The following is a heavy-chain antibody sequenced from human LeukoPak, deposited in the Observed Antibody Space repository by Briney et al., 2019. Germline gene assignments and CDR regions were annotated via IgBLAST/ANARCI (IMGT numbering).Heavy chain of an antibody. CDR3: AKDAHDWFPDWYFDL. CDR1: GFTFSSYS. V-gene: IGHV3-48*04. D-gene: IGHD3-9*01. J-gene: IGHJ2*01. CDR2: ISSSSSTI. Sequence: GGSLRLSCAASGFTFSSYSMNWVRQAPGKGLEWVSYISSSSSTIYYADSVKGRFTISRDNAKNSLFLQMNSLRAEDTAVYYCAKDAHDWFPDWYFDLWGRGTLVTVSS.